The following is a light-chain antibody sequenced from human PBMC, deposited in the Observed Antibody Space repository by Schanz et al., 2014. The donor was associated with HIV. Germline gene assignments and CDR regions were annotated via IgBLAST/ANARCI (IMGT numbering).Light chain of an antibody. V-gene: IGKV3-20*01. CDR2: SGS. CDR1: QSVSSSY. CDR3: QQYGSSPPT. Sequence: EIVLTQSPGTLSLSPGERATVSCRASQSVSSSYLAWYQQKPGQAPRLLIFSGSRRATGIPDRFSGSGSGTDFTLTISRLEPEDFAVYYCQQYGSSPPTFGQGTKLEIK. J-gene: IGKJ2*01.